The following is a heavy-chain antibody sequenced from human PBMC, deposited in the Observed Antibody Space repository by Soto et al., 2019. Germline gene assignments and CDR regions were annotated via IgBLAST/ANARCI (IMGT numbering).Heavy chain of an antibody. Sequence: ASVKVSCKASGYTFTGYYMHWVRQAPGQGLEWMGWINPNSGGTNYAQKFQGWVTMTRDTSISTAYMELSRLRSDDTAVYYCASLSAFVPRQQLWGIDYWGQGTLVTVSS. CDR3: ASLSAFVPRQQLWGIDY. D-gene: IGHD6-13*01. CDR1: GYTFTGYY. V-gene: IGHV1-2*04. CDR2: INPNSGGT. J-gene: IGHJ4*02.